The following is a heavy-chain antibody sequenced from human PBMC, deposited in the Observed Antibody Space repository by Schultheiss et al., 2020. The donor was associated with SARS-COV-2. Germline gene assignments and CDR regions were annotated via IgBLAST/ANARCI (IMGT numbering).Heavy chain of an antibody. CDR1: GGSISSGSYY. D-gene: IGHD4-17*01. Sequence: SETLSLTCTVSGGSISSGSYYWSWIRQPAGKGLEWIGRIYTSGSANYNPSLKSRVTMSVDTSKNQFSLKLSSVTAADTAVYYCARDSGDYGDYGFYFDYWGQGTLVTVSS. J-gene: IGHJ4*02. CDR3: ARDSGDYGDYGFYFDY. CDR2: IYTSGSA. V-gene: IGHV4-61*02.